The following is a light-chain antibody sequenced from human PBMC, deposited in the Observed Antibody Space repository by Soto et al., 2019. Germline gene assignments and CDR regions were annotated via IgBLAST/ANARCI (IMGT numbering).Light chain of an antibody. CDR2: DAS. Sequence: DIQMTQSPSTLSASVGARLTITCRSSQSISSWLAWYQQKPGKAPKLLIYDASSLESGVPSRFSGSGSGTDFTLTIGSLEPEDSAVYYCQPRKNWPPITFGQGTRLEIK. V-gene: IGKV1-5*01. CDR3: QPRKNWPPIT. CDR1: QSISSW. J-gene: IGKJ5*01.